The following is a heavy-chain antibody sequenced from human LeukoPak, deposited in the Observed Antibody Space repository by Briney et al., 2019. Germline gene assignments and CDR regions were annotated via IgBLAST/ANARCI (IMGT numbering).Heavy chain of an antibody. J-gene: IGHJ5*02. V-gene: IGHV4-59*01. CDR2: ISNSGTT. CDR1: GGSINDYY. CDR3: ARVVRGAVTSNCFDP. Sequence: SETLSLTCTVFGGSINDYYWTWIRQAPGKGLEWLGYISNSGTTDYNPSLKSRVTMSVDTSKNEFSLKVTSATAADTAMYYCARVVRGAVTSNCFDPWGQGTLVTVSS. D-gene: IGHD4-17*01.